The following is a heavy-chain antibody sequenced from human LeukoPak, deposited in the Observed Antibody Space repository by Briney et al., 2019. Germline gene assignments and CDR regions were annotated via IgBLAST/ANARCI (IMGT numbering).Heavy chain of an antibody. CDR2: IYHSGST. Sequence: SETLSLTCTVSGGSISTYYWNWIRQPPGKGLEWIGYIYHSGSTNYNPSLQSRVTISVDTSKNQFSLNLNSVTAADTAVYYCARVSDYGSGSYDFDYWGQGTLVTVSS. CDR3: ARVSDYGSGSYDFDY. J-gene: IGHJ4*02. CDR1: GGSISTYY. D-gene: IGHD3-10*01. V-gene: IGHV4-59*01.